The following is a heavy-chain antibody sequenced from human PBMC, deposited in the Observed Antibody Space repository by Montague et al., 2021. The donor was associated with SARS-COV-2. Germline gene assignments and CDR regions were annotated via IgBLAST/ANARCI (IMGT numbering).Heavy chain of an antibody. CDR3: VRDPAPSGSGTFYDY. D-gene: IGHD1-26*01. Sequence: SETLSLTCTVSGDSVSHDFWTWIRQPPGKGLELIGYVYYSRSSSYNSSLRGRISIAVDTSKNQFSLRLSTVTAADTAIYYCVRDPAPSGSGTFYDYWGQGTLVAVSS. J-gene: IGHJ4*02. CDR1: GDSVSHDF. V-gene: IGHV4-59*02. CDR2: VYYSRSS.